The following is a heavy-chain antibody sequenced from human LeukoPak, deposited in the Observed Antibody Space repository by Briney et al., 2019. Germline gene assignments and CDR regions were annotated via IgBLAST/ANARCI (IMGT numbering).Heavy chain of an antibody. J-gene: IGHJ4*02. CDR2: IIPIFGTA. V-gene: IGHV1-69*05. D-gene: IGHD3-22*01. CDR1: GGTFSSYA. Sequence: GASVKVSCKASGGTFSSYAISWVQQAPGQGLEWMGGIIPIFGTANYAQKFQGRVTITTDESTSTAYMELSSLRSEDTTVYYCAREGDSSGYSEFDYWGQGTLVTVSS. CDR3: AREGDSSGYSEFDY.